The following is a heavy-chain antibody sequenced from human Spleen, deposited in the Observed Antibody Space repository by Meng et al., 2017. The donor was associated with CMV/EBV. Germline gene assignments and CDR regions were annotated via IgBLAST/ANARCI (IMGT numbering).Heavy chain of an antibody. D-gene: IGHD3-3*01. CDR3: THLHYDFWSGYYTGFDY. Sequence: GESLKISCAASGFTFSSYGTHWVRQAPGKGLEWVAFIRYDGSNKYYADSVKGRFTISRDDSKNTLYLQMNSLKTEDTAVYYCTHLHYDFWSGYYTGFDYWGQGTLVTVSS. CDR2: IRYDGSNK. V-gene: IGHV3-30*02. CDR1: GFTFSSYG. J-gene: IGHJ4*02.